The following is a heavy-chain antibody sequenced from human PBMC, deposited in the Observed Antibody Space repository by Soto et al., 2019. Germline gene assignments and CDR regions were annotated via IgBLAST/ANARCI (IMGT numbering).Heavy chain of an antibody. J-gene: IGHJ4*02. V-gene: IGHV4-34*01. D-gene: IGHD5-12*01. Sequence: QVQLQQWRAGLLKPSETLSLTCAVYGGSFSGYYWSWIRQPPGKGLEWIGEINHSGSTNYNPSLKSRVTISVDTSKNQFSLKLSSVTAADTAVYYCARGGQWLRFSIDYWGQGTLVTVSS. CDR3: ARGGQWLRFSIDY. CDR1: GGSFSGYY. CDR2: INHSGST.